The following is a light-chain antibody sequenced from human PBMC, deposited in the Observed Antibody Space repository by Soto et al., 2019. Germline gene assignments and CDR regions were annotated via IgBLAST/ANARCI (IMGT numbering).Light chain of an antibody. Sequence: DIQMTQSPSSVSASVGDRVTITCRASQSISSWLAWYQQKPGTVPRLLIYAASSWQSGVPSRFSGSGAGTEFTLTITSLQPEDFGTYYCQQGDSFPITFGQGTRLEIK. J-gene: IGKJ5*01. CDR3: QQGDSFPIT. V-gene: IGKV1-12*01. CDR2: AAS. CDR1: QSISSW.